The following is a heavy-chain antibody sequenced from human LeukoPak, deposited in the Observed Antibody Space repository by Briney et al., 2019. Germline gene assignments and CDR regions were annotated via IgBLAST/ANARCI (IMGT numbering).Heavy chain of an antibody. CDR2: IYPGDSDT. V-gene: IGHV5-51*01. D-gene: IGHD6-13*01. CDR1: GYSFTSDW. Sequence: GESLKISCKGSGYSFTSDWIGWVRQMPGKGLEWMGMIYPGDSDTRYSPSFQGQVTISADKSISTAYLQWSSLKASDTAMYYCARVHSSSWSPYYFDYWGQGTLVTVSS. CDR3: ARVHSSSWSPYYFDY. J-gene: IGHJ4*02.